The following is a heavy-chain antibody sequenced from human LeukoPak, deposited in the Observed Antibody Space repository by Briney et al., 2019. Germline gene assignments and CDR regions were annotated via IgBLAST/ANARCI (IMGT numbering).Heavy chain of an antibody. CDR2: ISGSGGST. J-gene: IGHJ6*03. CDR3: AKVPRYQLLSLSGGYYMDV. Sequence: GGSLRLSCAASGFSFSNYAMSWVRQAPGKGLEWVSAISGSGGSTYYADSVKGRFTISRDNSKNTLYLQMNSLRAEDTAVYYCAKVPRYQLLSLSGGYYMDVWGKGTTVTVSS. D-gene: IGHD2-2*01. CDR1: GFSFSNYA. V-gene: IGHV3-23*01.